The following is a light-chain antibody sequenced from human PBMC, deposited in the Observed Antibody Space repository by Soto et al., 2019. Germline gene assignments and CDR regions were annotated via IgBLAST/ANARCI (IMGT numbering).Light chain of an antibody. CDR2: EAF. Sequence: QSARGHPASVCWSPGQSITISCTGTSSDVGSDNVVSWYQHDPGKAPQLMIYEAFKRPSEVSSRFSGSKSGNTASLTISGLQAEDQADHYCCSHAGGDTYVFGTGTKVTVL. CDR1: SSDVGSDNV. J-gene: IGLJ1*01. V-gene: IGLV2-23*01. CDR3: CSHAGGDTYV.